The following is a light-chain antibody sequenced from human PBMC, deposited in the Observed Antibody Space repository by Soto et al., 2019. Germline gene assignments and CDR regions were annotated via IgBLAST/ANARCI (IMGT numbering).Light chain of an antibody. V-gene: IGLV2-14*01. CDR1: SSDVGGYRY. Sequence: QSALTQPASVSGSPGQSITISCTGTSSDVGGYRYVSWYQKHPGKAPKLMIYEVNNRPSGVSNRFSGSKSGNTASLTISGLQAEDEADYYCSSYTTTTNLVFGGGTKVTVL. CDR3: SSYTTTTNLV. J-gene: IGLJ2*01. CDR2: EVN.